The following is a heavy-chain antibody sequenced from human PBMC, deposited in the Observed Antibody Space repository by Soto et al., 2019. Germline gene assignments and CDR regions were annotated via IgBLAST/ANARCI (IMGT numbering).Heavy chain of an antibody. Sequence: EVQLVESGGGLVQPGGSLRLSCAASGFTFSSYSMNWVRQAPGKGLEWVSYISSSSSTIYYADSVKGRFTISRDNAKNSLYLQMNCLRAEDTAVYYCARGREELDLLWFDPCGQGTLVTVSA. J-gene: IGHJ5*02. D-gene: IGHD1-26*01. CDR3: ARGREELDLLWFDP. V-gene: IGHV3-48*01. CDR1: GFTFSSYS. CDR2: ISSSSSTI.